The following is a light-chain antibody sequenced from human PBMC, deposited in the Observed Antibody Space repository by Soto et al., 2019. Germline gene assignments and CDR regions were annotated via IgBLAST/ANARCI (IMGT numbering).Light chain of an antibody. Sequence: EIVLTQSPATLSLSPGERATLSCRASQSVSSYLAWYQQKPGRAPRLIMYDASNRATGIPARFSGSGSGTDFTLTISSLEPEDFAVYYCQQRTNWPRTFGQGTKLEIK. CDR3: QQRTNWPRT. V-gene: IGKV3-11*01. CDR1: QSVSSY. J-gene: IGKJ2*01. CDR2: DAS.